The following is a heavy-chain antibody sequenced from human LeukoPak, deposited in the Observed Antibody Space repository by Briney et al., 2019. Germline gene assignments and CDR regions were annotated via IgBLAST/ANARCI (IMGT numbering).Heavy chain of an antibody. D-gene: IGHD6-13*01. V-gene: IGHV1-46*01. CDR3: ARVQTADNAFDI. Sequence: ASVKVSCKASGYTFTSYYMHWVRQAPGQGLEWMGMINPSGGSTSYAQKFQGRVTMTRDMSTSTVYMELSSLRSEDTAVYYCARVQTADNAFDIWGQGTMVTVSS. CDR2: INPSGGST. CDR1: GYTFTSYY. J-gene: IGHJ3*02.